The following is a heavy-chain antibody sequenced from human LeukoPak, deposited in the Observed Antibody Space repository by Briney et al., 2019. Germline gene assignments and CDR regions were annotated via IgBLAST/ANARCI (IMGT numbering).Heavy chain of an antibody. CDR3: ARDLRGTNVDY. D-gene: IGHD3-16*01. V-gene: IGHV4-39*07. J-gene: IGHJ4*02. CDR1: GGSISSSSYY. CDR2: MYYSGST. Sequence: SETLSLTCTVSGGSISSSSYYWGWIRQPPGKGLEWIGSMYYSGSTYYNPSLKSRVTISLDTSKNQFSLRLSSVTAADTVVYYCARDLRGTNVDYWGQGTLVTVSS.